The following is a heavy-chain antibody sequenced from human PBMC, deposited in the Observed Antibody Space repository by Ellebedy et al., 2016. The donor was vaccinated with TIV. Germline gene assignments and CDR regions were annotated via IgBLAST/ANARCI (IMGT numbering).Heavy chain of an antibody. Sequence: SGPTLVKPTQTLTLTCTFSGFSLSSSGVGVGWIRQPPGKAPEWLALIYWDDDKRYTPSLKTRLTISKDTSKNQVVLTMTNMDPVDTATYYCARLVAGRYFDYWGQGTLVTVSS. CDR3: ARLVAGRYFDY. J-gene: IGHJ4*02. D-gene: IGHD6-19*01. CDR1: GFSLSSSGVG. CDR2: IYWDDDK. V-gene: IGHV2-5*02.